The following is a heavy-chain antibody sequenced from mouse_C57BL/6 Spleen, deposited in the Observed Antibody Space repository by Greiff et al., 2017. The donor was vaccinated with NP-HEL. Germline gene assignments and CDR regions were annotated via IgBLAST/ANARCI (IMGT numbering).Heavy chain of an antibody. Sequence: QVHVKQSGAELVKPGASVKMSCKASGYTFTTYPIEWMKQNHGKSLEWIGNFHPYNDDTKYNEKFKGKATLTVEKSSSTVYLELSRLTSDDSAVYYCARRDYGSSSSFAYWGQGTLVTVSA. CDR2: FHPYNDDT. CDR3: ARRDYGSSSSFAY. D-gene: IGHD1-1*01. V-gene: IGHV1-47*01. CDR1: GYTFTTYP. J-gene: IGHJ3*01.